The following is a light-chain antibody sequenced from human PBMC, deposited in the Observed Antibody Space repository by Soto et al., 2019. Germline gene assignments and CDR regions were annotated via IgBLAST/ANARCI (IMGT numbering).Light chain of an antibody. CDR3: QQRSDWPST. V-gene: IGKV3-11*01. J-gene: IGKJ4*01. CDR2: DAS. Sequence: EIVLTQSPGTLSLSPEDRATLSCRASQTVSSYLAWYQQKPGQAPRLLIYDASSRATGIPARFSGSGSGTDFTLTITSLEPEDFALYYCQQRSDWPSTIGGGTKVEIK. CDR1: QTVSSY.